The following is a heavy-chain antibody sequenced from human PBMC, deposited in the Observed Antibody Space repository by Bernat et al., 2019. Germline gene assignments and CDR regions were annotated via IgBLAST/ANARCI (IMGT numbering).Heavy chain of an antibody. J-gene: IGHJ6*02. Sequence: QVQLQESGPGLVKPSGTLSLTCAVSGGSISSSNWWSWVRQPPGKGLEWIGEIYHSGSTNYNPSLKSRVTISVDKSKNQFSLELSSVTAADTAVYYCARIDWGWYGEEGYYYYYGMDVWGQGTTVTVSS. D-gene: IGHD3-10*01. CDR2: IYHSGST. CDR1: GGSISSSNW. V-gene: IGHV4-4*02. CDR3: ARIDWGWYGEEGYYYYYGMDV.